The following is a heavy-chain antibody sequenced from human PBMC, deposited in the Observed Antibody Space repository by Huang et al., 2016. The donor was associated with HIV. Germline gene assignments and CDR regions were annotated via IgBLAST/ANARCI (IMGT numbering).Heavy chain of an antibody. Sequence: QVQLVESGGGVVQPGRSLRLSCAAFGFTFNKFDMHWVRQAPGKGLYGVAIISYDGSSKYHADSVKGRFTISRDNSKNTVYRQMNSLRVEDTAVYYCAKDGRGSGTYYDYFEYWGQGTLVTVSS. V-gene: IGHV3-30*18. CDR2: ISYDGSSK. D-gene: IGHD1-26*01. CDR3: AKDGRGSGTYYDYFEY. J-gene: IGHJ4*02. CDR1: GFTFNKFD.